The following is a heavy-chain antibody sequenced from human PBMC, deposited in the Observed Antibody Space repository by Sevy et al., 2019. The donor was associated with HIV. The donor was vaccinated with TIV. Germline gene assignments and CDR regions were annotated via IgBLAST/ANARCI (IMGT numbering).Heavy chain of an antibody. CDR1: GGSINIINHY. CDR3: ARLVDTTMERGDY. Sequence: SETLSLTCTVSGGSINIINHYWNWIRQPPGKGLEWMGYISHSGSTHYNPSLRSRITISSDTSRNHFSLKLTYVTAADTAVYYWARLVDTTMERGDYWGQGTPVTVSS. V-gene: IGHV4-30-4*08. J-gene: IGHJ4*02. D-gene: IGHD3-10*01. CDR2: ISHSGST.